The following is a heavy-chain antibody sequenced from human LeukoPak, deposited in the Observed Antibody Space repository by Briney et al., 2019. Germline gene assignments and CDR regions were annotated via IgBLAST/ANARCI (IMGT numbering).Heavy chain of an antibody. CDR2: ISGSGDNT. J-gene: IGHJ4*02. V-gene: IGHV3-23*01. D-gene: IGHD3-22*01. Sequence: GGSLRLSCAASRFTFSSYAMSWVRQAPGKGLEWVSGISGSGDNTYYADSVKGRFTISRDNSKNTLYVQVNSLGTEDTAAYYCAKGSDYDSSGSFYFDYWGQGTLVTVSS. CDR1: RFTFSSYA. CDR3: AKGSDYDSSGSFYFDY.